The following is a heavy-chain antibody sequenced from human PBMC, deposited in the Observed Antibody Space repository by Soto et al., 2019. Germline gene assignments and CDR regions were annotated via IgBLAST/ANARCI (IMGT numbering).Heavy chain of an antibody. CDR2: ISYDGTSE. Sequence: QVQLVESGGGVVQPGRSLRLSCAASGFTFHSFTMHWVRQSPGKGLEWVALISYDGTSEYYADSVKGRFTISRDNSKSTLYLQMNSRRTDDTVLYYCTRDPRETTDYLDHWGQGTLVTVSS. CDR1: GFTFHSFT. V-gene: IGHV3-30-3*01. D-gene: IGHD1-1*01. CDR3: TRDPRETTDYLDH. J-gene: IGHJ4*02.